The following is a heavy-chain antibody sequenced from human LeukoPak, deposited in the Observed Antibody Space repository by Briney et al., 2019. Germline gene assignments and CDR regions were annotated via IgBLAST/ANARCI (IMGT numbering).Heavy chain of an antibody. CDR1: GFTFSSYS. D-gene: IGHD6-19*01. CDR3: ARDGYSSGWSGDNWFDP. Sequence: GGSLRLSCAASGFTFSSYSMNWVRQAPGRGLEWVSSISSSSSYIYYADSVKGRFTISRDNAKNSLYLQMNSLRAEDTAVYYCARDGYSSGWSGDNWFDPWGQGTLVTVSS. J-gene: IGHJ5*02. V-gene: IGHV3-21*01. CDR2: ISSSSSYI.